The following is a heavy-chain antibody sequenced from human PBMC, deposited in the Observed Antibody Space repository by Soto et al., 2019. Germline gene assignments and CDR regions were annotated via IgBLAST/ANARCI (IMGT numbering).Heavy chain of an antibody. CDR1: GGSISSSNW. D-gene: IGHD3-3*01. V-gene: IGHV4-4*02. Sequence: SETLSLTCAVSGGSISSSNWWSWVRQPPGKGLEWIGEIYHSGSTNYNPSLKSRVTISVDKSKNQFSLKLSSVTAADTAVYYCARMEVTTSFGGFDYWGQGTLVTVSS. J-gene: IGHJ4*02. CDR2: IYHSGST. CDR3: ARMEVTTSFGGFDY.